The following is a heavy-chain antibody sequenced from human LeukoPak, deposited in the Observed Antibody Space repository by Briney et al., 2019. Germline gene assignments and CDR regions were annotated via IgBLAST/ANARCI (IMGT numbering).Heavy chain of an antibody. D-gene: IGHD5-18*01. CDR3: ASADTAMVPFDY. Sequence: GASVKVSCKASGGTFSSYAISWVRQAPGQGLEWMGGIIPIFGTANYAQKFQGRVTIAADESTSTAYMELSSLRSEDTAVYYCASADTAMVPFDYWGQGTLVTVSS. V-gene: IGHV1-69*13. J-gene: IGHJ4*02. CDR1: GGTFSSYA. CDR2: IIPIFGTA.